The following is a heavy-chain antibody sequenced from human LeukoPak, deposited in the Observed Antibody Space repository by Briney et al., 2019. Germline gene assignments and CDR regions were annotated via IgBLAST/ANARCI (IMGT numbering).Heavy chain of an antibody. Sequence: SETLSLTCTVSGGSISSYYWSWIRQPPGKGLEWIGYIYYSGGTNYNPSLKSRVTISVDTSKNQFSLKLSSVTAADTAVYYCARAPYSIFGVVYYYGMDVWGQGTTVTVSS. V-gene: IGHV4-59*01. J-gene: IGHJ6*02. CDR3: ARAPYSIFGVVYYYGMDV. CDR1: GGSISSYY. D-gene: IGHD3-3*01. CDR2: IYYSGGT.